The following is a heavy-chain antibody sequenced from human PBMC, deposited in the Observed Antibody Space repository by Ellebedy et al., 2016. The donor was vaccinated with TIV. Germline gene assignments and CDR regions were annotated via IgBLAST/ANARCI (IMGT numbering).Heavy chain of an antibody. D-gene: IGHD3-3*01. Sequence: MPSETLSLTCTVSGGSISSYYWSWIRQPPGKGLEWIGYIYDSGSTNYNPSLKSRVTISVDTSKNQFSLKLSSGTAADTAVYYCARHVEMEWLLSPVYGMDVWGQGTTVTVSS. V-gene: IGHV4-59*08. J-gene: IGHJ6*02. CDR2: IYDSGST. CDR1: GGSISSYY. CDR3: ARHVEMEWLLSPVYGMDV.